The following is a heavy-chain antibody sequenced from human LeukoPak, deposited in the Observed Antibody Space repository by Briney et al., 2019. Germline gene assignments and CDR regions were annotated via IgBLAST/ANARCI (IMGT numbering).Heavy chain of an antibody. J-gene: IGHJ5*02. CDR1: GYSISSGYY. V-gene: IGHV4-38-2*02. Sequence: PSETLSLTCTVSGYSISSGYYWGWIRQPPGKGLEWIGSIYHSGSTYYNPSLKSRVTISVDTSKNQFSLKLSSVTAADTAVYYCARDLSFLEWLKVDWSWFDPWGQGTLVTVSS. D-gene: IGHD3-3*01. CDR2: IYHSGST. CDR3: ARDLSFLEWLKVDWSWFDP.